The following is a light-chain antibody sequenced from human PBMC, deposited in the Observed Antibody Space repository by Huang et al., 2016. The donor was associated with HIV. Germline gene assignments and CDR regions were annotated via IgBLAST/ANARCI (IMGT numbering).Light chain of an antibody. V-gene: IGKV1-33*01. CDR3: QHYDNLSLT. CDR2: DAS. CDR1: QDISNF. J-gene: IGKJ4*01. Sequence: DIQMTQSPSSLSASGGDRVSITCQKSQDISNFLNWYQQKPGKAPKLLIYDASNLETGVPSRFSGSGSGTNFTFTISSLQPEDLATYYCQHYDNLSLTFGGGTKVEIK.